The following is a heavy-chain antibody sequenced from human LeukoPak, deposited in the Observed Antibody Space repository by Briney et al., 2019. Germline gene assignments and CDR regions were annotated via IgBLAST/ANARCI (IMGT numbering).Heavy chain of an antibody. D-gene: IGHD1-26*01. CDR3: ARDVVGATDSTVSFDY. J-gene: IGHJ4*02. Sequence: GGSLRLSCAASGFTFSSYEMNWVRQAPGKGLGWVSYISSSGSTIYYADSVKGRFTISRDNAKNSLYLQMNSLRAEDTAVYYCARDVVGATDSTVSFDYWGQGTLVTVSS. CDR1: GFTFSSYE. CDR2: ISSSGSTI. V-gene: IGHV3-48*03.